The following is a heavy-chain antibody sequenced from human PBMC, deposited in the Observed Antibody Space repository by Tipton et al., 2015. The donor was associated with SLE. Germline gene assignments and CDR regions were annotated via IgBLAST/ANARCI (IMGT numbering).Heavy chain of an antibody. CDR2: IIYSGGST. Sequence: SLRLSCAASGFTFSGYAMSWVRQAPGKGLEWVSIIYSGGSTYYADSVKGRFTISRDNSKNTLYLQMNSLRAEDTAVYYCAKDSSPYDILTGRPFDYWGQGTLVTVSS. CDR3: AKDSSPYDILTGRPFDY. J-gene: IGHJ4*02. D-gene: IGHD3-9*01. V-gene: IGHV3-23*03. CDR1: GFTFSGYA.